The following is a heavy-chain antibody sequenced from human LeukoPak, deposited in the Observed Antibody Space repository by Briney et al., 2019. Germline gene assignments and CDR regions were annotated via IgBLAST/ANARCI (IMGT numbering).Heavy chain of an antibody. D-gene: IGHD3-22*01. CDR3: ARGPPYYYDSSGYYHSRSWDY. CDR2: INPNSGGT. V-gene: IGHV1-2*02. Sequence: ASVKVSCKASGYTFTGYYMHWVRQASGQGLEWMGWINPNSGGTNYAQKFQGRVTMTRDTSISTAYMELSRLRSDDTAVYYCARGPPYYYDSSGYYHSRSWDYWGQGTLVTVSS. J-gene: IGHJ4*02. CDR1: GYTFTGYY.